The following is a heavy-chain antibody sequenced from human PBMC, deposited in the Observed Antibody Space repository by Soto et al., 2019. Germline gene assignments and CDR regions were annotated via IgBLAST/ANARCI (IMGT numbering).Heavy chain of an antibody. CDR1: GGTFSSYA. CDR2: IIPIFGTA. D-gene: IGHD3-22*01. CDR3: ARVPRYYRCGYYYFVY. Sequence: GASVKVSCKASGGTFSSYAISWVRQAPGQGLEWMGGIIPIFGTANYAQKFQGRVTITADESTSTAYMELSSLRSEDTAVYYCARVPRYYRCGYYYFVYWARGTLAPVSA. J-gene: IGHJ4*02. V-gene: IGHV1-69*13.